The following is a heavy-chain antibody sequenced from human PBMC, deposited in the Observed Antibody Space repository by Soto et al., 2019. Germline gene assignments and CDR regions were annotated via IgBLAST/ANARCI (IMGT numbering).Heavy chain of an antibody. CDR1: GYNFANYG. CDR2: ISAYKGNT. D-gene: IGHD5-12*01. J-gene: IGHJ6*02. V-gene: IGHV1-18*01. Sequence: QVQLVQSGAEVKQPGASVKVSCKASGYNFANYGISWVRQAPGQGLEWMGWISAYKGNTNYAQEFQGRVTMTTGTSTSTAYMELRSLRSGDTAVYYCARDRSRYSYGYFYYYGMDVWGQGTTVTVSS. CDR3: ARDRSRYSYGYFYYYGMDV.